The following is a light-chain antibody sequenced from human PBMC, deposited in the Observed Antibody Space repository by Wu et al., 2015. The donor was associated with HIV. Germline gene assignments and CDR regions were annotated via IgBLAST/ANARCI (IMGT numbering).Light chain of an antibody. Sequence: DIQMTQSPSSLSASVGDRVTITCRASQSISNFLNWYQQKPGKAPKLLIYAASSLQSGVPSRFSGSGSGTEFTLTISGLQPADFATYYCQQYNTFFTFGGGTKVEIK. CDR1: QSISNF. CDR2: AAS. J-gene: IGKJ4*01. V-gene: IGKV1-39*01. CDR3: QQYNTFFT.